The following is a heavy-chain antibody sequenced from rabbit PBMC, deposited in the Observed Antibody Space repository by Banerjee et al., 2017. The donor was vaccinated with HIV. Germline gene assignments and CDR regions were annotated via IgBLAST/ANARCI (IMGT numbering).Heavy chain of an antibody. V-gene: IGHV1S40*01. CDR3: ARDAGYAGSNL. D-gene: IGHD4-2*01. Sequence: LVTPGGNLTLTCTASGFDLSTYYSICWVRQAPGKGPEWIACIDISDGGTHYASWAKGRFTISKTSSTTVTLQMTSLTDADTATYFCARDAGYAGSNLWGPGTLVTVS. CDR2: IDISDGGT. CDR1: GFDLSTYYS. J-gene: IGHJ4*01.